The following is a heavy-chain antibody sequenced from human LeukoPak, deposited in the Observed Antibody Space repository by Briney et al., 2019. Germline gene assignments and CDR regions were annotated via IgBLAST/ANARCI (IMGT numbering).Heavy chain of an antibody. CDR2: IYHSGST. CDR1: GGSLSSGGYS. J-gene: IGHJ2*01. CDR3: ARGVATIRWYFDL. V-gene: IGHV4-30-2*01. D-gene: IGHD5-24*01. Sequence: SQTLSLTCAVSGGSLSSGGYSWSWIRRPPGKGLEWIGYIYHSGSTYYNPSLKSRVTISVDRSKNQFPLKLSSVTAADTAVYYCARGVATIRWYFDLWGRGTLVTVSS.